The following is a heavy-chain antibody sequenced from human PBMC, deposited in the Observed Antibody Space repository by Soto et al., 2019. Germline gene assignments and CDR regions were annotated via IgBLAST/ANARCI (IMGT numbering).Heavy chain of an antibody. D-gene: IGHD2-15*01. J-gene: IGHJ6*02. CDR3: ARAPIVVVVAATPDYYYGMDV. CDR2: IIPIFGTA. V-gene: IGHV1-69*01. CDR1: GGTFSSYA. Sequence: QVQLVQSGAEVKKPGSSVKVSCKASGGTFSSYAISWVRQAPGQGLEWMGGIIPIFGTANCAQKFQGRVTITADESTSTAYMELSSLRSEDTAVYYCARAPIVVVVAATPDYYYGMDVWGQGTTVTVSS.